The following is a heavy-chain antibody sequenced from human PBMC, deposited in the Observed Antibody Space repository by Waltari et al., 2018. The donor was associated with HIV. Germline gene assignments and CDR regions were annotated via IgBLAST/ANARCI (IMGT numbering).Heavy chain of an antibody. Sequence: QESGPGLVKPSQSLSLTCTVSGGSVSSGAYSWTWIRQPPGKGLEWIGNLHSSGNTDYNPSLKSRVTISADRAQNRFSLMLSSVTAADTAVYYCAREGNNYGLFYWGQGTLVIVSS. J-gene: IGHJ4*02. CDR2: LHSSGNT. CDR1: GGSVSSGAYS. D-gene: IGHD5-18*01. CDR3: AREGNNYGLFY. V-gene: IGHV4-30-4*08.